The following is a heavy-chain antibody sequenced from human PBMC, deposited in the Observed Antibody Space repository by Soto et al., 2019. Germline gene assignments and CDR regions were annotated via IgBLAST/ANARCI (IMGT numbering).Heavy chain of an antibody. V-gene: IGHV4-39*01. J-gene: IGHJ6*02. CDR2: IHYSGNK. CDR1: GGSISGSSYY. Sequence: PSETLSLTCTVAGGSISGSSYYWDWIRQSPGKGLEWIGSIHYSGNKYYSPSLKSRVTMSVDTSKNQFSLQLSFVTAADTAVYYCARHRGDYGYEDYYGMDVWGQGTTVTVSS. D-gene: IGHD4-17*01. CDR3: ARHRGDYGYEDYYGMDV.